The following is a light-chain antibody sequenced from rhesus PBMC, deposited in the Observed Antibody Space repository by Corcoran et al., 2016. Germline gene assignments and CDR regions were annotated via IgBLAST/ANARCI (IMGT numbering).Light chain of an antibody. CDR2: ADS. V-gene: IGLV3-40*01. J-gene: IGLJ6*01. CDR1: NIGSKS. Sequence: SYELTQPRSVSVSPGQKAGITCGGENIGSKSVQWYQQKPPQAPVLVIYADSERPSGMPARFSGSNSGNTATLTISGVEDGDEAAYYCQVWYSSSNHPVFGSDTKLTVL. CDR3: QVWYSSSNHPV.